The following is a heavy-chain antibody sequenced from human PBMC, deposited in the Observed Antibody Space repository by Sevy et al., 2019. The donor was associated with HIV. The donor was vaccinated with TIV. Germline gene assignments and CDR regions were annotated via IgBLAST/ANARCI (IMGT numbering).Heavy chain of an antibody. V-gene: IGHV3-9*03. CDR1: GFSFDDYA. D-gene: IGHD6-13*01. CDR3: AKDNVGYSSGWYFYFDF. CDR2: ITWNSGSV. Sequence: GGSLRLSCAASGFSFDDYAMHWVRQRPGKGLEWVSGITWNSGSVGYADSVKGRFTISRDNAKNSLYLQMSNLRPEDMALYYCAKDNVGYSSGWYFYFDFWGQGTLVTVSS. J-gene: IGHJ4*02.